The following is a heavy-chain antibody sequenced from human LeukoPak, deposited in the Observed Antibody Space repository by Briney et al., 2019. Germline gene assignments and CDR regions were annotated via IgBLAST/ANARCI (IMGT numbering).Heavy chain of an antibody. CDR2: ISASDDTR. D-gene: IGHD5-18*01. Sequence: PGGSLRLSCAASGFTFSSFAMSWVRQAPGKGPAWVSTISASDDTRSYADSVKGRFTISRDNSKNTLYLQMNSLRADDTAEYYCAKDRLRGFRFGYGAFEIWGQGTMVTVSS. CDR3: AKDRLRGFRFGYGAFEI. J-gene: IGHJ3*02. V-gene: IGHV3-23*01. CDR1: GFTFSSFA.